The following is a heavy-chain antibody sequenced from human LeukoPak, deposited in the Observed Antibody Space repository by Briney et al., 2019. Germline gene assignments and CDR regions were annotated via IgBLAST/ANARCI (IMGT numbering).Heavy chain of an antibody. D-gene: IGHD2-15*01. Sequence: SQTLSLTCAVSGGSISSGGYSWSWIRQPPGKGLEWIGYIYHSGSTYYNPSLKSRVTISVDRSKNQFSLKLSPVTAADTAVYYCARDGVAGGETGAFDIWGQGTMVTVSS. CDR2: IYHSGST. V-gene: IGHV4-30-2*01. CDR1: GGSISSGGYS. CDR3: ARDGVAGGETGAFDI. J-gene: IGHJ3*02.